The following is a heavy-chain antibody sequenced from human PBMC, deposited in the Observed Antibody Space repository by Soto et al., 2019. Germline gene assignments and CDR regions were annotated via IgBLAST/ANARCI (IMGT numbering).Heavy chain of an antibody. D-gene: IGHD2-8*01. Sequence: QGHLVQSEAEVKKSGASVKVSCKASGYTFTRYGISWVRQAPGQGLEWMGWISGYNGDTNYAQKSEGRVSMTTDTSTTTAYMELRSLRSDDTAVYYCAKNGQPPYYYYGLDVWGQGTKVTVSS. J-gene: IGHJ6*02. V-gene: IGHV1-18*01. CDR1: GYTFTRYG. CDR2: ISGYNGDT. CDR3: AKNGQPPYYYYGLDV.